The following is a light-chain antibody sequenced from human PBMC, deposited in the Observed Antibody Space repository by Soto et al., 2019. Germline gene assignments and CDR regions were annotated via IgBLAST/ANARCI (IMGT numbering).Light chain of an antibody. J-gene: IGLJ1*01. CDR3: TLYKRDTALV. CDR2: DVS. V-gene: IGLV2-14*03. CDR1: SSDVGTYNY. Sequence: QSALTQPASVSGSPGQSITISCTGTSSDVGTYNYVSWYQHHPGKAPKLIIYDVSNRPSGVSNRFSGSKSGSTASLTISGLQAEVEADYNCTLYKRDTALVFGTGTKVTVL.